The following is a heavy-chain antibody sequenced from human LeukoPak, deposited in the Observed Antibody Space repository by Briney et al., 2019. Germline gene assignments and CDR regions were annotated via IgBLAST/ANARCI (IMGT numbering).Heavy chain of an antibody. V-gene: IGHV3-53*01. J-gene: IGHJ4*02. CDR3: VRGDYGDYTLFDY. Sequence: GGSLKLSCAASGFTVSSNYMSWVRQAPGKGLEWVSVIYSGGSTYYADSVKGRFTISRDNSKNTLYLQMNSLRAEDTAVYYCVRGDYGDYTLFDYWGQGTLVTVSS. CDR2: IYSGGST. CDR1: GFTVSSNY. D-gene: IGHD4-17*01.